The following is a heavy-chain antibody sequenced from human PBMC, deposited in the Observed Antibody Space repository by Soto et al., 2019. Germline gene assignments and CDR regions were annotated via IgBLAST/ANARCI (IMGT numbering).Heavy chain of an antibody. D-gene: IGHD6-13*01. V-gene: IGHV1-69*02. CDR3: ASSVEAAYYYYYYMDV. CDR2: IIPILGIA. CDR1: GGTFSSYT. J-gene: IGHJ6*03. Sequence: QVQLVQSGAEVKKPGSSMKVSCKASGGTFSSYTISWVRQAPGQGLEWMGRIIPILGIANYAQKFQGRVTITADKSTSTAYMELSSLRSEDTAVYYCASSVEAAYYYYYYMDVWGKGTTVTVSS.